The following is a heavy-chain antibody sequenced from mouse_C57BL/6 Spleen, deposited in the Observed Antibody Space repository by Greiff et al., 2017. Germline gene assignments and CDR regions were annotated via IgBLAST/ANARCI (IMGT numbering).Heavy chain of an antibody. D-gene: IGHD1-1*01. CDR1: GFTFTDYY. Sequence: EVKLMESGGGLVQPGGSLSLSCAASGFTFTDYYMSWVRQPPGKALEWLGFIRNKANGYTTEYSASVKGRFTISRDNSQSILYPQMNALRAEDSATYYCARYSPYYYGSSFDYWGQGTTLTVSS. J-gene: IGHJ2*01. V-gene: IGHV7-3*01. CDR2: IRNKANGYTT. CDR3: ARYSPYYYGSSFDY.